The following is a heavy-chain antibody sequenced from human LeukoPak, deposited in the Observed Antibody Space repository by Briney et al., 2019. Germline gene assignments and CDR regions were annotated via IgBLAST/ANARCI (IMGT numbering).Heavy chain of an antibody. CDR3: AREVRGYSYGYFDY. Sequence: SETLSLTCTVSGGSISSGDYYWSWIRQPPGKGLEWIGYIYYSRSTYYNPSLQSRVTISVDTSKNQFSLKLSSVTAADTAVYYCAREVRGYSYGYFDYWGQGTLVTVSS. CDR1: GGSISSGDYY. CDR2: IYYSRST. V-gene: IGHV4-30-4*01. J-gene: IGHJ4*02. D-gene: IGHD5-18*01.